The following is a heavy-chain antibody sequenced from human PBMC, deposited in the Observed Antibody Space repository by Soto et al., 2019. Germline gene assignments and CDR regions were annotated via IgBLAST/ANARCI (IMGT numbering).Heavy chain of an antibody. CDR2: ASGSGSGT. CDR3: ARDPSPYTSGWYGIDF. V-gene: IGHV3-23*01. CDR1: GFTFSDYA. J-gene: IGHJ4*01. D-gene: IGHD6-19*01. Sequence: PGGSLRLSCAASGFTFSDYAMAWVRQAPGKRLEWVSSASGSGSGTYYADSVKGRFTISRDNSKNTLFLHMTNLRAGDTALYFCARDPSPYTSGWYGIDFWGHGTLVTVSS.